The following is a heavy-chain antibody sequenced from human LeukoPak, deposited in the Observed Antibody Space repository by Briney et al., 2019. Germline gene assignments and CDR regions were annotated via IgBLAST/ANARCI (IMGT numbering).Heavy chain of an antibody. CDR3: ARDYYYSLDQ. Sequence: GRSLRLSCAASGFTFTSYGMHWVRQAPGKGLDWVALIWDDGNNKYYADSVKGRFTISRDNAKNTLYLQMDSLTVEDTAVYFCARDYYYSLDQWGQGTLVTVSS. J-gene: IGHJ4*02. V-gene: IGHV3-33*01. D-gene: IGHD3-22*01. CDR2: IWDDGNNK. CDR1: GFTFTSYG.